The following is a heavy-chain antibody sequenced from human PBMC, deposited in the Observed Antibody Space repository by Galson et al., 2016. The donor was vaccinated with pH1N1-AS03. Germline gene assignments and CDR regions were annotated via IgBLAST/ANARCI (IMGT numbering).Heavy chain of an antibody. D-gene: IGHD6-13*01. CDR2: IIPIFDTP. J-gene: IGHJ6*02. Sequence: SVKVSCKASGGTFNSYTINWVRQAPGQGLEWMGGIIPIFDTPIYAQRFQGKVTITADESASRVYLELRSLRSEDTAVYYCARDGQQLVPYSLDVWGQGTTVTVSS. V-gene: IGHV1-69*13. CDR1: GGTFNSYT. CDR3: ARDGQQLVPYSLDV.